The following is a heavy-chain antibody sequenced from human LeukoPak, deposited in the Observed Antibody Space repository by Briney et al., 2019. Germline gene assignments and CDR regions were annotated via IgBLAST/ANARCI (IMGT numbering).Heavy chain of an antibody. Sequence: GGSLRLSCAASGFTFSSYAMSWVRQAPGKGLEWVSAISGSGGSTYYADSVKGRFTISRDNSKNTLYLQMNSLRADDTAVYYCAKDDGQSFGYSYVQYYFDYWGQGTLVTVSS. J-gene: IGHJ4*02. CDR3: AKDDGQSFGYSYVQYYFDY. CDR1: GFTFSSYA. CDR2: ISGSGGST. D-gene: IGHD5-18*01. V-gene: IGHV3-23*01.